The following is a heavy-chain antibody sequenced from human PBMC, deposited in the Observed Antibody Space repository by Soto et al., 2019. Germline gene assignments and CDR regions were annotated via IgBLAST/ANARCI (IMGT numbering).Heavy chain of an antibody. J-gene: IGHJ4*02. Sequence: QVQLQESGPGLVKPSQTLSLTCTVSGGSISSGGYYWSWIRQHPGKGLEWIGYFYYSGSTYYNPSLKSRVTISVDTSKNQFSLKLSSVTAAATAVYYCARGFCSAGSCSLFDYWGQGTLVTVSS. CDR3: ARGFCSAGSCSLFDY. CDR2: FYYSGST. V-gene: IGHV4-31*03. D-gene: IGHD2-15*01. CDR1: GGSISSGGYY.